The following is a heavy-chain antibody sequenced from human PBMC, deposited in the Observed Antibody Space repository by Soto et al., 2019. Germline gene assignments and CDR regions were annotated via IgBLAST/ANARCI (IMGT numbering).Heavy chain of an antibody. V-gene: IGHV1-69*01. Sequence: QVQLVQSGAEVKKPGSSVKVSCKASGGTFSSYAISWVRQVPGQGLEWMGGIIPIFGTANYAQKFQGRVTITTDESTSTAYMELSSLRSEDTAVYYCARDKTGTMNYYYGMDVWGQGTTVTVSS. CDR3: ARDKTGTMNYYYGMDV. CDR1: GGTFSSYA. CDR2: IIPIFGTA. J-gene: IGHJ6*02. D-gene: IGHD1-7*01.